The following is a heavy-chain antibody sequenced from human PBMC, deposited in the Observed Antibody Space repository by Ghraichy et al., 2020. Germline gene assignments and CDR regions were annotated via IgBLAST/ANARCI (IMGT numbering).Heavy chain of an antibody. Sequence: SGPTLVKPTQTLTLTCTFSGFSLSTSGVGVGWIRQPPGKALEWLALIYWNDDKRYSPSLKSRLTITKDTSKNQVVLTMTNMDPVDTATYYCAHGGGWYRTLYFDYWGQGTLVTVSS. CDR2: IYWNDDK. CDR3: AHGGGWYRTLYFDY. V-gene: IGHV2-5*01. CDR1: GFSLSTSGVG. J-gene: IGHJ4*02. D-gene: IGHD6-19*01.